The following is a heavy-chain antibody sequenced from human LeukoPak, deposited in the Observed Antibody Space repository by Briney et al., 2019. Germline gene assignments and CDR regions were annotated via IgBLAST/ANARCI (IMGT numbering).Heavy chain of an antibody. CDR1: GFSFSSYG. CDR3: VLYGDYESPDGFDI. CDR2: ISGSGGST. D-gene: IGHD4-17*01. Sequence: GGSLRLSCAASGFSFSSYGMNWVRQAPGKGLEWVSAISGSGGSTYYADSVKGRFTISRDNSKNTLYPQMNSLRAEDTAVYYCVLYGDYESPDGFDIWGQGTMVTVSS. J-gene: IGHJ3*02. V-gene: IGHV3-23*01.